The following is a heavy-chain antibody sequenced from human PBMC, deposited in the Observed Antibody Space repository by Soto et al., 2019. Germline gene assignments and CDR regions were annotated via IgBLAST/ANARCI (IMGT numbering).Heavy chain of an antibody. CDR2: ISYDGSNK. CDR3: AKSGSSWSQTYYYYGMDV. CDR1: GFTFSSYG. V-gene: IGHV3-30*18. J-gene: IGHJ6*02. D-gene: IGHD6-13*01. Sequence: LRLSCAASGFTFSSYGMHWVRQAPGKGLEWVAVISYDGSNKYYADSVKGRFTISRDNSKNTLYLQMNSLRAEDTAVYYCAKSGSSWSQTYYYYGMDVWGQGTTVTVSS.